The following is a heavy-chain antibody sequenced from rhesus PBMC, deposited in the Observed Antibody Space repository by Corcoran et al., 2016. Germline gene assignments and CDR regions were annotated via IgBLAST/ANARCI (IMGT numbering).Heavy chain of an antibody. CDR1: GYSISSGYG. CDR3: ARGSAGTVLFDY. V-gene: IGHV4-122*02. J-gene: IGHJ4*01. Sequence: QLQLQESGPGLVKPSETLSLTCAVSGYSISSGYGWSWIRQPPGKELEWIGYISYSESTSYNPSLKSRVTISRDTSKNQFSLELSSVTAADTAVYYCARGSAGTVLFDYWGQGVLVTVSS. D-gene: IGHD5-24*01. CDR2: ISYSEST.